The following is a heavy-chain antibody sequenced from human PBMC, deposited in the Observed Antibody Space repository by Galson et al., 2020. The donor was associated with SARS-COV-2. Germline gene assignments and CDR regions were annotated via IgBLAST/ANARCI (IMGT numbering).Heavy chain of an antibody. Sequence: GGSLRLSCAASGFTFSDYYMSWIRQAPGKGLEWVSYISSSGSTIYYADSVKGRFTISRDNAKNSLYLQMNSLRAEDTAVYYCARLAAYCGGDCYSPFSGVGDAFDIWGQGTMVTVSS. CDR3: ARLAAYCGGDCYSPFSGVGDAFDI. J-gene: IGHJ3*02. D-gene: IGHD2-21*02. CDR1: GFTFSDYY. CDR2: ISSSGSTI. V-gene: IGHV3-11*01.